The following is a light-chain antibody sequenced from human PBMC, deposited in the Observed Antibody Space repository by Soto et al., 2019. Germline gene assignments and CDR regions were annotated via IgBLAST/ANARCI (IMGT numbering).Light chain of an antibody. V-gene: IGKV3-11*01. CDR3: QQRSNWPLT. CDR1: QSVSSNF. J-gene: IGKJ4*01. Sequence: EIVLTQSPGTLSLSPGERATLSCRASQSVSSNFLAWYQEKPGQAPRLLIYGASNRATGIPARFSGSGSGTDFTLTISSLEPADFAVYYCQQRSNWPLTFGGGTKVDIK. CDR2: GAS.